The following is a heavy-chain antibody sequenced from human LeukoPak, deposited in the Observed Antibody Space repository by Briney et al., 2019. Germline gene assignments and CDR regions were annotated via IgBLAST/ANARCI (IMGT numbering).Heavy chain of an antibody. Sequence: PSETLSLTCTVSGDSISISNYYWAWIRQPPGRGLEWIVSISYSGTYYNPSLKSRLTISVDTSKNHFSLNLRSVTAADTAVYYCARRTSNPVGAIDYWGQGTLVTVSS. V-gene: IGHV4-39*01. D-gene: IGHD1-26*01. CDR1: GDSISISNYY. CDR3: ARRTSNPVGAIDY. J-gene: IGHJ4*02. CDR2: ISYSGT.